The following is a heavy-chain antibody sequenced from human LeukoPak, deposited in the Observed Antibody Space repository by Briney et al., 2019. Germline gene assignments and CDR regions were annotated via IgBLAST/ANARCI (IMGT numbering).Heavy chain of an antibody. D-gene: IGHD1-20*01. Sequence: TGGSLRLSCAASGFTFRNYWMHWVRQAPGGGRVWVARIYTDIDHHGGNNHYAASMKGRFTISRDNAKTTLYLQMNSLRAEDTAVXYCVRGSNXWRGIDYWGQGTLVTVSS. CDR2: IYTDIDHHGGNN. CDR1: GFTFRNYW. CDR3: VRGSNXWRGIDY. J-gene: IGHJ4*02. V-gene: IGHV3-74*01.